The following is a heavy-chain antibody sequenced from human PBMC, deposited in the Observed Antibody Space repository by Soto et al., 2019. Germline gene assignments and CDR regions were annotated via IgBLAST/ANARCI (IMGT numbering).Heavy chain of an antibody. J-gene: IGHJ6*02. CDR2: IYYSGST. V-gene: IGHV4-31*03. D-gene: IGHD3-9*01. Sequence: SETLSLTCTVSGGSISSGGYYWSWIRQHPGKGLEWIGYIYYSGSTYYNPSLKSRVTISVDTSKNQFSLKLSSVTAADTAVYYCTRGLVDSSPPYTYHGMDVWGQGTTVTVSS. CDR1: GGSISSGGYY. CDR3: TRGLVDSSPPYTYHGMDV.